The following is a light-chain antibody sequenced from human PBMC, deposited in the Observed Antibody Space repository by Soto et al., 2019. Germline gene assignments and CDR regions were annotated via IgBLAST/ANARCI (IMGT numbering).Light chain of an antibody. J-gene: IGKJ1*01. V-gene: IGKV1-6*01. CDR3: LHDYNYPQT. CDR1: QGIRSD. CDR2: NAS. Sequence: IQMTQSPSSSSAPVGDRVTITCRASQGIRSDLGWYQQKPGEVPRLLIYNASTLQSGVPSRFSGSASGAVFTLTISSLQPEDSATYYCLHDYNYPQTFGQGTKVEIK.